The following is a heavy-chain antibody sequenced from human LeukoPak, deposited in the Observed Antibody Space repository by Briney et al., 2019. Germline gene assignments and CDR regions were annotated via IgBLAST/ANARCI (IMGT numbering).Heavy chain of an antibody. CDR3: ARTILTAYYPYYFDY. D-gene: IGHD3-9*01. J-gene: IGHJ4*02. CDR2: IDWDDDK. Sequence: SGPALVKPTQTLTLTCTFSGFSLSTSGMCVSWIRQPPGKALEWLARIDWDDDKYYSTSLKTRLTISKDTSKNQVVLTMTNMDPMDTATYYCARTILTAYYPYYFDYWGQGTLVTVSS. V-gene: IGHV2-70*11. CDR1: GFSLSTSGMC.